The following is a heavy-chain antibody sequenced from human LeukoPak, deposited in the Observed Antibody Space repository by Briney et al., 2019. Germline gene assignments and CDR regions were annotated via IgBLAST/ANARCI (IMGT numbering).Heavy chain of an antibody. Sequence: SETLSLTCTVSGGSISSYYWSWIRQPPGQGLEWIGYIYYSGSTNYNPSLKSRVTISVDTSKNQFSLKLSSVTAADTAVYYCARDLYGERAFDIWGQGTMVTVSS. CDR2: IYYSGST. CDR3: ARDLYGERAFDI. CDR1: GGSISSYY. D-gene: IGHD4-17*01. V-gene: IGHV4-59*01. J-gene: IGHJ3*02.